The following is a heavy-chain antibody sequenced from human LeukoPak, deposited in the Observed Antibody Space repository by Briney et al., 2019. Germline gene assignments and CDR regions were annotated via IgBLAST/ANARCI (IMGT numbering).Heavy chain of an antibody. Sequence: SETLSLTCTVSGGSISSYYWSWIRQPPGKGLEWIGYIYYSGSTNYDPSLKSRVTISVDTSKNQFSLKLSSVTAADTAVYYCARGELKEEYGDYVRAFDIWGQGTMVTVSS. V-gene: IGHV4-59*01. D-gene: IGHD4-17*01. CDR1: GGSISSYY. CDR2: IYYSGST. J-gene: IGHJ3*02. CDR3: ARGELKEEYGDYVRAFDI.